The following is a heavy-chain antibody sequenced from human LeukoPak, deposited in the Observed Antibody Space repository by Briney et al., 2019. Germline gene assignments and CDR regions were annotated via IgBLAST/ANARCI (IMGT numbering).Heavy chain of an antibody. D-gene: IGHD1-26*01. J-gene: IGHJ3*02. CDR2: IDSDGSST. Sequence: PGGSLRLSCAASGFTFSSYWMHWVRQAPGKGLVWVSRIDSDGSSTSYADSVKGRFTISRDNAKNTLYLQMNSLRAEDTAVYYCARVWELGVRAFDIWGQGTMVTVSS. CDR3: ARVWELGVRAFDI. V-gene: IGHV3-74*01. CDR1: GFTFSSYW.